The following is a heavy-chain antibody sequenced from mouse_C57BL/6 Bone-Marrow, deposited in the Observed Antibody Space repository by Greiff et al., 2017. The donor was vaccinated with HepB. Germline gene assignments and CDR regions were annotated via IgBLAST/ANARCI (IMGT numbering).Heavy chain of an antibody. CDR2: IYPGDGDT. V-gene: IGHV1-82*01. D-gene: IGHD2-5*01. CDR1: GYAFSSSW. CDR3: ENSNWYFDV. Sequence: QVQLQQSGPELVKPGASVKISCKASGYAFSSSWMNWVKQRPGKGLEWIGRIYPGDGDTNYNGKFKGKATLTADKSSSTAYMQLSSLTAEDSAVYYYENSNWYFDVWGTGTTVTVSS. J-gene: IGHJ1*03.